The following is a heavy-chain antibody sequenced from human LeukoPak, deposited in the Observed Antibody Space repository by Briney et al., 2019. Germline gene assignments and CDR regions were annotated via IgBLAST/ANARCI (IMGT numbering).Heavy chain of an antibody. CDR2: IIPIFGIA. D-gene: IGHD2-2*01. Sequence: SLWSSCEGSLDTFTTYAISSVRQAPGHGLEWMGGIIPIFGIANSAQKRHGRVTITTDKSTSTSYIGLCGPRSEVTPPYYCARETGNCSSSSYYSDWFGPWRQGTLVTVSS. J-gene: IGHJ5*02. CDR3: ARETGNCSSSSYYSDWFGP. V-gene: IGHV1-69*10. CDR1: LDTFTTYA.